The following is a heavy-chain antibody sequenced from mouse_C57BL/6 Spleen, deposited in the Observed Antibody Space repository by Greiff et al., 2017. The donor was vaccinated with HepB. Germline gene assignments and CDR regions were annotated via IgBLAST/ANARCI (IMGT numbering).Heavy chain of an antibody. D-gene: IGHD2-4*01. Sequence: QVQLQQSGAELVRPGASVKLSCKASGYTFTDYYINWVKQRPGQGLEWIARIYPGSGNTYYNEKFKGKATLTAEKSSSTAYMQLSSLTSEYSAIYFCARAMDYEVYYAMDYWGQGTSVTVSS. CDR3: ARAMDYEVYYAMDY. V-gene: IGHV1-76*01. CDR1: GYTFTDYY. J-gene: IGHJ4*01. CDR2: IYPGSGNT.